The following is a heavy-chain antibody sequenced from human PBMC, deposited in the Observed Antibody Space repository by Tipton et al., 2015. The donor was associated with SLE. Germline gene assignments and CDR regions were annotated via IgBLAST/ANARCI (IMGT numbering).Heavy chain of an antibody. D-gene: IGHD6-13*01. Sequence: SLRLSCAASGFTFSSYAMHWVRQAPGKGLEWVAVISHDGSKEDYADSVKGRFTISRDNSKNTMYLQMNSLRAEDTAVYYCARVIAAPPYGMDVWGQGTTVTVSS. CDR3: ARVIAAPPYGMDV. J-gene: IGHJ6*02. CDR1: GFTFSSYA. CDR2: ISHDGSKE. V-gene: IGHV3-30*04.